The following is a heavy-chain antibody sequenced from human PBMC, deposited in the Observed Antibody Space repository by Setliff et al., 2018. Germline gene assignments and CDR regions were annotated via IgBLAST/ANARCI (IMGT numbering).Heavy chain of an antibody. J-gene: IGHJ6*03. D-gene: IGHD6-25*01. CDR1: GGSIGPHY. CDR3: ARMSGFLYMDV. Sequence: PSETLSLTCTVSGGSIGPHYWSWIRQAPGKGLEWIGHIFYSDTAKYNPSLESRAAISVDSSKNQFFLKLNSVTAADTAVYYCARMSGFLYMDVWGKGTTVTVSS. V-gene: IGHV4-59*08. CDR2: IFYSDTA.